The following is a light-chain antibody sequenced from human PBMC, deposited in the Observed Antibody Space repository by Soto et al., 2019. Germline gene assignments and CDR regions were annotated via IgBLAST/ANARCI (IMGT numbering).Light chain of an antibody. Sequence: YELAQPPWVSVAPGQTARNTCGGSNIGRKRGHWYQQRPGQAPVLVGYDDSDLPSGIPDRFSGSNSGYTATLTINRVEAGDEADYYCQVWDDSSDNYVFGTGTKVTVL. V-gene: IGLV3-21*02. CDR1: NIGRKR. J-gene: IGLJ1*01. CDR3: QVWDDSSDNYV. CDR2: DDS.